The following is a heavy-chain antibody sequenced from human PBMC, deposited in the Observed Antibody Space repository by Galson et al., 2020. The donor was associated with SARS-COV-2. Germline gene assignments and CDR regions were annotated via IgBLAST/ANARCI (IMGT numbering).Heavy chain of an antibody. Sequence: TGGSLRLSCAVSGLKIETYGMHWVRQAPGKGLEWVAVMSYDGSHSLYADAVEGRFAMFRDNSKNTVYLDMTSLRAEDTAVYYCVRDRSPLFMIRGVILTDWGQGTLVTVSS. V-gene: IGHV3-30*03. CDR2: MSYDGSHS. CDR3: VRDRSPLFMIRGVILTD. D-gene: IGHD3-10*01. CDR1: GLKIETYG. J-gene: IGHJ4*02.